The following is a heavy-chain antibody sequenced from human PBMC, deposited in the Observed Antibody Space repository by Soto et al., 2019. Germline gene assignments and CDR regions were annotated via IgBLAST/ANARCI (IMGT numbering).Heavy chain of an antibody. CDR3: ARRYGWLYFDY. J-gene: IGHJ4*02. Sequence: QLQLQESGPGLVKPWETRSLTCTVSGDSISSSNYFWGWIRQPPGQGLEWIGTIFYSGSTYYNPSLKSRVTISVDTSKNQFSLKLTSVTAADTALYYCARRYGWLYFDYWGQGSLVTVSS. D-gene: IGHD3-10*01. CDR1: GDSISSSNYF. V-gene: IGHV4-39*01. CDR2: IFYSGST.